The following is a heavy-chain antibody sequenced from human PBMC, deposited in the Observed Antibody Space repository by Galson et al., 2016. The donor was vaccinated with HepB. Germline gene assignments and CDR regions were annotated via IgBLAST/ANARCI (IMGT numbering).Heavy chain of an antibody. J-gene: IGHJ6*04. D-gene: IGHD6-13*01. CDR1: GGSINSNSYF. CDR3: ARRISSSRIHYGMDV. Sequence: SETLSLTCTVSGGSINSNSYFWEWIRQAPRKGLEWIGNIYFTGNTDYNPSLKSRVIIAADTSKNQFSLKVRSVTAADTAIYYCARRISSSRIHYGMDVWGKGTTVVVSS. CDR2: IYFTGNT. V-gene: IGHV4-39*01.